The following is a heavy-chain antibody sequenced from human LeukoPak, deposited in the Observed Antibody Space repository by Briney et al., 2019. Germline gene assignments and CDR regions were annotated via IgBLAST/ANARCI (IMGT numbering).Heavy chain of an antibody. Sequence: SETLSLTCTVSGDSLRTTTYYWNWIRQPPGKGLEWIGGLYHSGTIYYNPSLKSRVTISVDTSKNQFSLKLSSVTAADTAVYYCARERVEDYYDSSGYRDSWFDPWGQGTLVTVSS. CDR2: LYHSGTI. J-gene: IGHJ5*02. CDR3: ARERVEDYYDSSGYRDSWFDP. D-gene: IGHD3-22*01. V-gene: IGHV4-39*07. CDR1: GDSLRTTTYY.